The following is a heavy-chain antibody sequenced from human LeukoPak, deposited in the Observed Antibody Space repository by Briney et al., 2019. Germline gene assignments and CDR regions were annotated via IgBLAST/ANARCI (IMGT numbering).Heavy chain of an antibody. CDR2: IYYSGST. CDR3: AREMAAAGHFDY. V-gene: IGHV4-31*03. J-gene: IGHJ4*02. Sequence: SDTLSLTCTVSGGSVSSSGYYSNWVRQHPGEGLEWIGYIYYSGSTYYNPSLKSRVTISVDTSKNQFSLKLSSVTAADTAVYYCAREMAAAGHFDYWGQGALVTVSS. D-gene: IGHD6-13*01. CDR1: GGSVSSSGYY.